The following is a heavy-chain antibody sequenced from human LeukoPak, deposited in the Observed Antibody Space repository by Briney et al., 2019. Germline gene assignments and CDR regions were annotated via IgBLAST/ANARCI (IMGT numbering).Heavy chain of an antibody. CDR1: GFTFSSYG. CDR3: ARERGYSGRYYGMDV. Sequence: PGGSPRLSCAASGFTFSSYGMHWVRQAPGKGLEWVAVIWYDGSNKYYADSVKGRFTISRDNSKNTLYLQMNSLRAEDTAVYYCARERGYSGRYYGMDVWGQGTTVTVSS. CDR2: IWYDGSNK. J-gene: IGHJ6*02. V-gene: IGHV3-33*01. D-gene: IGHD5-12*01.